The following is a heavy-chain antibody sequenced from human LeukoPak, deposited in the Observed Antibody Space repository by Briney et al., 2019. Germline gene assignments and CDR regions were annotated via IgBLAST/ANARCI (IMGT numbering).Heavy chain of an antibody. CDR2: IYYTGSA. J-gene: IGHJ4*02. CDR1: GGSINTITYY. D-gene: IGHD2/OR15-2a*01. CDR3: ASYYSPMSFDY. V-gene: IGHV4-39*01. Sequence: SETLSLTCSVSGGSINTITYYWGWIRQPPGKGLEWIGNIYYTGSADYNPSLKSRVTISVDTSRNQFSLKLRFVTAADTAMYYCASYYSPMSFDYWGQGTLVTVSS.